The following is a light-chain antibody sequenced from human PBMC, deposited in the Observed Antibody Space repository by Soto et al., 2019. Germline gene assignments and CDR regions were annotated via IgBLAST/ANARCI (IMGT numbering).Light chain of an antibody. CDR1: SSDVGGYDY. V-gene: IGLV2-14*01. CDR2: EVS. J-gene: IGLJ2*01. Sequence: QFVLTQPASVSGSPGQSITISCTGTSSDVGGYDYVSWYQQHPAKTPKLIIFEVSNRPSGIPDRYSASKSGNTASLTISGPQAEDEDHDDCSSYTNGNTHMFFGGGTKVTVL. CDR3: SSYTNGNTHMF.